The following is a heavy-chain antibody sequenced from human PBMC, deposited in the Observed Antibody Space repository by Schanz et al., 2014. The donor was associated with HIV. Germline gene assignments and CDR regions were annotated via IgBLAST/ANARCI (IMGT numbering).Heavy chain of an antibody. D-gene: IGHD3-10*01. V-gene: IGHV4-34*02. Sequence: QAQLQQWGAGLLKPSETLSLTCAVYGGSFSNYYWNWIRQPPGKGLEWIGEINHNETTNYNPSLKSRVTISVDTSRNHFSLNLSSLTAADTAVYYCARDNSGSIDYWGQGTLVTVSS. CDR3: ARDNSGSIDY. CDR1: GGSFSNYY. CDR2: INHNETT. J-gene: IGHJ4*02.